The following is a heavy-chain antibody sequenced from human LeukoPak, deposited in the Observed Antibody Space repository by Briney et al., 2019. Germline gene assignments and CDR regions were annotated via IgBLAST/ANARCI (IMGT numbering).Heavy chain of an antibody. V-gene: IGHV1-2*02. J-gene: IGHJ4*02. CDR1: GYTFTGYY. D-gene: IGHD2-15*01. Sequence: ASVKVSCKASGYTFTGYYMHWVRQAPGQGLEWMGWINPNSGGTNYAQKFQGRVTMTRDTSISTAYMELSRLRSDDTAVYYCARDHPGGGSHTLDYWGQGTLVTVSS. CDR3: ARDHPGGGSHTLDY. CDR2: INPNSGGT.